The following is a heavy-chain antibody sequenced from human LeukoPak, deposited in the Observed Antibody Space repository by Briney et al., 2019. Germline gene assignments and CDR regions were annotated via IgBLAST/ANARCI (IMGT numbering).Heavy chain of an antibody. J-gene: IGHJ3*02. Sequence: ASVKVSCKASGYTFTGYYMHWVRQAPGQGLEWMGWINPNSGGTNYAQKFQGRVTMTRDTSISTAYMELSRLRSDDTAVYYCALMNYYDSSGYEGNDIWGQGTMVTASS. CDR3: ALMNYYDSSGYEGNDI. CDR2: INPNSGGT. D-gene: IGHD3-22*01. CDR1: GYTFTGYY. V-gene: IGHV1-2*02.